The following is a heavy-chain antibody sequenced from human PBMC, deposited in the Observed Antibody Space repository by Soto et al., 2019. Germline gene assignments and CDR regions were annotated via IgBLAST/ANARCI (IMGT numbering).Heavy chain of an antibody. J-gene: IGHJ3*02. D-gene: IGHD3-10*01. CDR2: IYYSGST. V-gene: IGHV4-61*01. CDR3: ASDFLRGDAFDI. CDR1: GGSVSSGSYY. Sequence: QVQLQESGPGLVKPSETLSLTCSVSGGSVSSGSYYWSWIRQPPGKGLEWIGYIYYSGSTNYNSSLKSRVTISVDTSKNQFSLKLTSVKAADTAVYYCASDFLRGDAFDIWGQGTMVTVSS.